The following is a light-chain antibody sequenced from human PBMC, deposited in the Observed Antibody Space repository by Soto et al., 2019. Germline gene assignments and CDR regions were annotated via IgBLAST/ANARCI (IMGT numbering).Light chain of an antibody. CDR1: SSDVGGYNY. CDR2: DVS. Sequence: QSALTQPASVSGSPGQSITISCTETSSDVGGYNYVSWYQQHPGKAPKLMIYDVSNRPSGVSNRFSGSKSGNTASLTISGLQAEDEADYYCSSYTSSSPLFGGGTKVTVL. CDR3: SSYTSSSPL. V-gene: IGLV2-14*01. J-gene: IGLJ2*01.